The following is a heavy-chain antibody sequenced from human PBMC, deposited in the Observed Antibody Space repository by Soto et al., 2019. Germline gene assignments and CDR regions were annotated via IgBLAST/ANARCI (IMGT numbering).Heavy chain of an antibody. CDR1: GGSISSGGYY. Sequence: QVQLQESGPGLVKPSQTLSLTGTVSGGSISSGGYYWSWIRQHPGKCLEWIGYIYYSGSTYYNPSLKSRVTISVDTSKNQFSLKLSSVTAADTAVYYCARAAHYSSPFRWFDPWGQGTLVTVSS. J-gene: IGHJ5*02. CDR2: IYYSGST. CDR3: ARAAHYSSPFRWFDP. D-gene: IGHD6-13*01. V-gene: IGHV4-31*03.